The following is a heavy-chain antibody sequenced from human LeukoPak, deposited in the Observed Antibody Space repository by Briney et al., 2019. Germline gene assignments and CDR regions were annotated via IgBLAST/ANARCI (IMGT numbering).Heavy chain of an antibody. CDR1: GFTFSSYD. CDR3: ARGALGFDY. Sequence: GGSLRLSCAASGFTFSSYDIQWVRQATGKGLEWVSSIGTAGDTYYAGYVKGRFTLSRENAKKSSYHQMNNLGAGDTAVYYCARGALGFDYWGQGTLVTASS. J-gene: IGHJ4*02. V-gene: IGHV3-13*04. CDR2: IGTAGDT.